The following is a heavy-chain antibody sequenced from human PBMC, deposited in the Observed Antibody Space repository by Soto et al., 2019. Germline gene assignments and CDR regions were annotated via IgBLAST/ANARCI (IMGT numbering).Heavy chain of an antibody. CDR2: IIPIFGTA. Sequence: QVQLVQSGAEVKKPGSSVKVSCKASGGTFSSYAISWVRQAPGQGLEWMGGIIPIFGTANYAQKFQGRVTITADESTSTAYMELSSLRSEDTAVYYCARDESGRDYAGGYNWFDPWGQGTLVTVSS. J-gene: IGHJ5*02. D-gene: IGHD4-17*01. CDR1: GGTFSSYA. CDR3: ARDESGRDYAGGYNWFDP. V-gene: IGHV1-69*01.